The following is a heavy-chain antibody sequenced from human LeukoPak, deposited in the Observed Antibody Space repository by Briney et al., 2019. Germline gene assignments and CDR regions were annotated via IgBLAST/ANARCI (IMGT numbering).Heavy chain of an antibody. CDR1: GFTFSSYA. J-gene: IGHJ4*02. CDR3: AKTPLNYYDSSGETGFDY. CDR2: ISGSGVNT. V-gene: IGHV3-23*01. Sequence: GGSLRLSCAASGFTFSSYAMNWVRQAPGKGLKWVSAISGSGVNTYYADSVKGRFTISRDNSKNTLYLQMNSLRPEDTAVYYCAKTPLNYYDSSGETGFDYWGQGTLVTVSS. D-gene: IGHD3-22*01.